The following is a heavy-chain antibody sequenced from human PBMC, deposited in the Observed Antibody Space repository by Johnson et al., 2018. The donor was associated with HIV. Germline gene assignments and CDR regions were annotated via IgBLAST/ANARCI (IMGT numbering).Heavy chain of an antibody. D-gene: IGHD3-22*01. J-gene: IGHJ3*02. V-gene: IGHV3-66*01. Sequence: VQLVESGGGLAQPGGSLRLSCAASGLNVSGHYMSWVRQSPGKGLEWVSVIYSGGLTYYAQSVKGRFPISRDNSKNTLDLQMNSLKTEDTAVYYCTTAKWLLGAFDIWGQGTMVTVSS. CDR2: IYSGGLT. CDR3: TTAKWLLGAFDI. CDR1: GLNVSGHY.